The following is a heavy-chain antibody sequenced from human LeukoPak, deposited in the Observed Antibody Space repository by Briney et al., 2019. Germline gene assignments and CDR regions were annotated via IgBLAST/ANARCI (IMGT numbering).Heavy chain of an antibody. D-gene: IGHD3-10*01. CDR3: VRDEASSGIKAIDY. V-gene: IGHV4-39*07. Sequence: PSETLSLTCSVSGGSISSDIYYWGWIRHPPGKGLEWIASTNHNGNSAYKPSLRGRLTISLDTSQNQFSLKVTSVTAADTAVYYCVRDEASSGIKAIDYWGQGVLVTVSS. CDR2: TNHNGNS. CDR1: GGSISSDIYY. J-gene: IGHJ4*02.